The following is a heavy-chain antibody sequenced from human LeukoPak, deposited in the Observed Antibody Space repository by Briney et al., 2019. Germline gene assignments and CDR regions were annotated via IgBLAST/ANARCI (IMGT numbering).Heavy chain of an antibody. V-gene: IGHV3-30*18. J-gene: IGHJ4*02. Sequence: PGRSLRLSCAASGFTFSSYGMHWVRQAPGKGPEWVAVISYDGSNKYYADSVKGRFTISRDNSKNTLYLQMNSLRAEDTAVYYCAKGGRIAAAQGGYFDCWGQGTLVTVSS. D-gene: IGHD6-13*01. CDR1: GFTFSSYG. CDR3: AKGGRIAAAQGGYFDC. CDR2: ISYDGSNK.